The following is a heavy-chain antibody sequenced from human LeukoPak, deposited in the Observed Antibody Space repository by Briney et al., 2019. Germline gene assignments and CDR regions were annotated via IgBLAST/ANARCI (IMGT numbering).Heavy chain of an antibody. CDR3: ARDGLLGRTTVTDY. CDR2: ISSSSSTI. D-gene: IGHD4-17*01. Sequence: GGSLRLSCAASGFTFSNYNMNWVRQAPGKGLEWVSYISSSSSTIYYADSVKGRFTISRDNAKNSLYLQMNSLRAEDTAVYYCARDGLLGRTTVTDYWGQGTLVTVSS. CDR1: GFTFSNYN. V-gene: IGHV3-48*04. J-gene: IGHJ4*02.